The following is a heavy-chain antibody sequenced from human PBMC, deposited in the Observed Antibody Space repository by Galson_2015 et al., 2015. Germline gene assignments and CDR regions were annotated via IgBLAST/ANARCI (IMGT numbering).Heavy chain of an antibody. D-gene: IGHD1-14*01. CDR1: GDSVSNSDAS. V-gene: IGHV6-1*01. CDR3: VRDTGWGFDY. CDR2: TYYRSKWGN. Sequence: CAISGDSVSNSDASWNWIRQSPSRGLEWLGRTYYRSKWGNDYAVSVKSRITIKPDTSKNHFSLQLNSVTPEDTAVYYCVRDTGWGFDYWGQGALVTVSS. J-gene: IGHJ4*02.